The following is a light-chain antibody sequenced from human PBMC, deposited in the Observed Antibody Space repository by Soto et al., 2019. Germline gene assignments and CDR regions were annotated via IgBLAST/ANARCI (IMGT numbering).Light chain of an antibody. CDR2: VAS. J-gene: IGKJ2*01. V-gene: IGKV1-6*01. CDR3: LQDYNHPYT. CDR1: QDIRNG. Sequence: AIQMTPSPSSLSASVGDRVTITCRASQDIRNGLSWYQQKPEEAPKLLMDVASNLQSGVPSRFSGSVSGTDFTLTISALQPEDCATYFCLQDYNHPYTFGQGTNLDIK.